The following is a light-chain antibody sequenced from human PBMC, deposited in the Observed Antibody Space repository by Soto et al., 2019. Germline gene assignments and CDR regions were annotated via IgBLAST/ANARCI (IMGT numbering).Light chain of an antibody. J-gene: IGLJ1*01. CDR3: GTWDSSLSAFV. CDR1: SSNIGNNY. CDR2: DNN. Sequence: QSVLTHPPSVSAAPGQTVTISCSGSSSNIGNNYVSWYQQLPGTAPKLLIYDNNKRPSGIPDRFSGSKSGTSATLGITGLQTGDEADYYCGTWDSSLSAFVFGTGTKLTVL. V-gene: IGLV1-51*01.